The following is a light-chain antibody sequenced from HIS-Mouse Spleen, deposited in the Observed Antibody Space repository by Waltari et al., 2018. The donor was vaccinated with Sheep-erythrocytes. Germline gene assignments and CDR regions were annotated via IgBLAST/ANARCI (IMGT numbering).Light chain of an antibody. CDR1: QDISNY. Sequence: DIQMTQSPSSLSASVGDRVTITCQAIQDISNYLNWYQQKPGKSPKLLIYDASNVETGVPSRFSGSGSGTDFTFTISSLQPEDIATYYCQQYDNLPLTFGGGTKVEIK. V-gene: IGKV1-33*01. CDR3: QQYDNLPLT. J-gene: IGKJ4*01. CDR2: DAS.